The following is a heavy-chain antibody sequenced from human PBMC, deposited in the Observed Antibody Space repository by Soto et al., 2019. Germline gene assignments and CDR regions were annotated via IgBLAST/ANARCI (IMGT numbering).Heavy chain of an antibody. Sequence: QITLKESGPTLVKPTQTLTLTCTFSGFSLSTSGVGVGWIRQPPGKALEWLALIYWDDDKRYSSSLKSRLTITKDTSKNQVVLTMTNMDPVDTATYYCAHTPRIAAEYWYFDLWGRGTLVTVSS. CDR1: GFSLSTSGVG. V-gene: IGHV2-5*02. CDR3: AHTPRIAAEYWYFDL. D-gene: IGHD6-13*01. J-gene: IGHJ2*01. CDR2: IYWDDDK.